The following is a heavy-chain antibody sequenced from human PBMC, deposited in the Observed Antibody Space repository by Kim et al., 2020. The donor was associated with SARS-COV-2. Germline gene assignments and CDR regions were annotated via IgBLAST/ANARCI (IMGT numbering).Heavy chain of an antibody. Sequence: SLTSRVTISVDPSKNQFSLKLSSVTAADTAVYYCALGSDSSGYYFAPFDPWGQGTLVTVSS. CDR3: ALGSDSSGYYFAPFDP. V-gene: IGHV4-59*01. D-gene: IGHD3-22*01. J-gene: IGHJ5*02.